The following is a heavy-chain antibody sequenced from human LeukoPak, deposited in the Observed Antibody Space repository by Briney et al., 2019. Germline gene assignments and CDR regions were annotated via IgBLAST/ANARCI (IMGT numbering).Heavy chain of an antibody. V-gene: IGHV3-21*01. Sequence: GGSLRLSCAASGFTFSSYSMNWVRQAPGKGLEWVSSISNGSSNIYYADSVKGRFTISRDNAKNSLYLQMNSLRDEDMAVYYCARVVSVVVAVIDYWGQGTLVTVSS. CDR3: ARVVSVVVAVIDY. J-gene: IGHJ4*02. CDR1: GFTFSSYS. D-gene: IGHD2-15*01. CDR2: ISNGSSNI.